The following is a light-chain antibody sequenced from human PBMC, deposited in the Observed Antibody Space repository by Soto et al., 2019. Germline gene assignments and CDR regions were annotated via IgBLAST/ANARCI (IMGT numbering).Light chain of an antibody. J-gene: IGKJ2*01. V-gene: IGKV3-20*01. CDR3: QQFGNSPMYS. CDR2: GAS. Sequence: EIVLTQSPGTLSLSPGERATLSCRASQYIPTDFLAWYQQKPGQTPRLLIYGASSRATGIPDRFSGGGSGTDFTLTITRLEPEDFAVYYCQQFGNSPMYSFGQGTKLE. CDR1: QYIPTDF.